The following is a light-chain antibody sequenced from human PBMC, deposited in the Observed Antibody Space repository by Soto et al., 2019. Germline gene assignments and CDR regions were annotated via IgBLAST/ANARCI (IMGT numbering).Light chain of an antibody. J-gene: IGKJ5*01. CDR3: QQRSNYFST. V-gene: IGKV3-11*01. CDR1: QSVSSY. CDR2: DAS. Sequence: EIVLTQSPATLPLSPGERAPLYYRASQSVSSYLAWYQQKPGQAPRLLIYDASSRATGIPARFSGSGSGTDFTLTISSLEPEDFAVYYCQQRSNYFSTFGQGTRLEIK.